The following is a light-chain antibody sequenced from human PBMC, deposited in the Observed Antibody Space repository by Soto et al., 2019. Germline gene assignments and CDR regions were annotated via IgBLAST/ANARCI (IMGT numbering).Light chain of an antibody. J-gene: IGLJ1*01. CDR1: SSDVGGYNY. V-gene: IGLV2-14*01. Sequence: QSALTKPASVSEPPGQSITVACTGTSSDVGGYNYVSWYQQHPGKAPKLMIYDVSDRPSGVSNRFSGSKSGNTASLTISGLQAEDEADYYCSSYSSSRTLYVFGTGTKLTVL. CDR3: SSYSSSRTLYV. CDR2: DVS.